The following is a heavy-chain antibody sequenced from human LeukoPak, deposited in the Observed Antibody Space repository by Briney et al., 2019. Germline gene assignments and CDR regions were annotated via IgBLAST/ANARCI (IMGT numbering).Heavy chain of an antibody. CDR2: IIAIFGTA. V-gene: IGHV1-69*13. CDR3: ARGDSAYDLFVHIDY. J-gene: IGHJ4*02. Sequence: ASVQVSRKASVGTFSKYAISRVGQAPPQGSEWMGGIIAIFGTANYAHKFQGRETITADETTSTAYMEPGSLRSEGTGVYFCARGDSAYDLFVHIDYGGEGTLVTVS. D-gene: IGHD5-12*01. CDR1: VGTFSKYA.